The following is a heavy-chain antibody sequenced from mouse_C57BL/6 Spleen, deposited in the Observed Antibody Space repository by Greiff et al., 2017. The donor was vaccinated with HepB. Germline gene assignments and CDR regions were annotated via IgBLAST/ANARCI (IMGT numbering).Heavy chain of an antibody. J-gene: IGHJ2*01. Sequence: DVQLQESGPGLVKPSQSLSLTCSVTGYSITSGYYWNWIRQFPGNKLEWMGYISYDGSNNYNPSLKNRISITRDTSKNQFFLKLNSVTTEETATYYCARGDYGSSYGYWGQGTTLTVSS. CDR3: ARGDYGSSYGY. V-gene: IGHV3-6*01. D-gene: IGHD1-1*01. CDR1: GYSITSGYY. CDR2: ISYDGSN.